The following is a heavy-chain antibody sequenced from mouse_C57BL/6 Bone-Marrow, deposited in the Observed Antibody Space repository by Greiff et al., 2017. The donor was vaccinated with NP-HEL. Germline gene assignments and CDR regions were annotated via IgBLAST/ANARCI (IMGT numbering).Heavy chain of an antibody. D-gene: IGHD2-1*01. Sequence: QVQLQQPGAELVRPGSSVKLSCKASGYTFTSYWMDWVKQRPGQGLEWIGNIYPSDSETHYNQKFKDKATLTVDKSSSTAYMQLSSLTSEDSAVYYCARSHLLFPYYFDYWGQGTTLTVSS. CDR2: IYPSDSET. CDR1: GYTFTSYW. V-gene: IGHV1-61*01. J-gene: IGHJ2*01. CDR3: ARSHLLFPYYFDY.